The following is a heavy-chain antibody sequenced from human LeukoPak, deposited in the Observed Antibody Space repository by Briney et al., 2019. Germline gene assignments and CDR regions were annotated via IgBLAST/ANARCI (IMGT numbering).Heavy chain of an antibody. Sequence: PGGSLRLSCAASGFTFNNYAMFWVRQAPGKGLEWVSSINGNGGTTYYADSVKGRFTISRDNSKNTLYLQMNSLRAEDTAVYYCAKGPFDWSHGASFDFWGQGTLVTVSS. CDR2: INGNGGTT. J-gene: IGHJ4*02. V-gene: IGHV3-23*01. CDR1: GFTFNNYA. CDR3: AKGPFDWSHGASFDF. D-gene: IGHD3-9*01.